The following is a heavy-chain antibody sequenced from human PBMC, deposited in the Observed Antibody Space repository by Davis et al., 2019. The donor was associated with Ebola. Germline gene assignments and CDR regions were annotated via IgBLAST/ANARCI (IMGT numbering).Heavy chain of an antibody. D-gene: IGHD2-2*01. V-gene: IGHV5-51*01. J-gene: IGHJ6*02. CDR3: ARQLDSSSTSDMGYYYGTDV. CDR2: IYPGDSDT. CDR1: GYSFTSYW. Sequence: GESLKISCQGSGYSFTSYWIGWVRQMPGKGLEWMGIIYPGDSDTRYSPSFQGQVTISADKSIGTAYLQWSSLKASDTAMYYCARQLDSSSTSDMGYYYGTDVWGQGTTVTVSS.